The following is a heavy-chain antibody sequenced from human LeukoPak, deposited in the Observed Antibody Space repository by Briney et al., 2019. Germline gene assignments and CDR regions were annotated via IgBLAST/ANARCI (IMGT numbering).Heavy chain of an antibody. CDR2: INPSGGST. V-gene: IGHV1-46*01. J-gene: IGHJ4*02. D-gene: IGHD5-24*01. CDR1: GYTLTSYF. Sequence: ASVEVSCKASGYTLTSYFMHWVRQVPGQGLEWMGIINPSGGSTSYAQKFQGRVTITRDTSTSTVYMQLGSLRSDDTAVYFCARAGATLGPIDYWGQGTLVTVSS. CDR3: ARAGATLGPIDY.